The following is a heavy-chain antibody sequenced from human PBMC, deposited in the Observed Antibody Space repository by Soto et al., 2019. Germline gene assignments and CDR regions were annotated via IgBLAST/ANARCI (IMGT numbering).Heavy chain of an antibody. Sequence: EAQLVESGGGLVQPGGSLRLSCAASGFTFSHYWMHWVRQTPGKGLVWVSRISSDGSSTKYADSVKGRFTISRDDARNTLFLQMNGLRGEDTAVYYCARVGVDTTVVDGGYYYYGMDVWGQGTTVTVSS. J-gene: IGHJ6*02. CDR3: ARVGVDTTVVDGGYYYYGMDV. CDR1: GFTFSHYW. D-gene: IGHD5-18*01. CDR2: ISSDGSST. V-gene: IGHV3-74*01.